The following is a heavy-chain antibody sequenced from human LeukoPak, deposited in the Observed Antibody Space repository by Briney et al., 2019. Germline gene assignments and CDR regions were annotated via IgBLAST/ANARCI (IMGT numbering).Heavy chain of an antibody. J-gene: IGHJ5*02. CDR1: GFTFSSYA. V-gene: IGHV3-23*01. D-gene: IGHD2-2*01. CDR2: ISGSGGST. CDR3: AKAPDIVVVPAAIS. Sequence: GGSLRLSCVASGFTFSSYAMSWVRQAPGKGLEWVSAISGSGGSTYYADSVKGRFTISRDNSKNTLYLQMNSLRAEDTAVYYCAKAPDIVVVPAAISWGQGTLVTVSS.